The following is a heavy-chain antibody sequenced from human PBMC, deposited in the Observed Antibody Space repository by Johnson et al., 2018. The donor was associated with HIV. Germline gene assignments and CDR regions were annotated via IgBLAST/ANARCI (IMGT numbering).Heavy chain of an antibody. V-gene: IGHV3-11*01. Sequence: QVRLVESGGGLVKPGGSLRLSCTASGFTFNDYYITWVRQAPGAGLAWVSFISRSGSSISYADSVKGRFTISRDSSKNTLYLQINSLRAEDTAVYYCAKGGSYAPFDAFDIWGRGTMVTVSS. CDR2: ISRSGSSI. CDR1: GFTFNDYY. CDR3: AKGGSYAPFDAFDI. J-gene: IGHJ3*02. D-gene: IGHD1-26*01.